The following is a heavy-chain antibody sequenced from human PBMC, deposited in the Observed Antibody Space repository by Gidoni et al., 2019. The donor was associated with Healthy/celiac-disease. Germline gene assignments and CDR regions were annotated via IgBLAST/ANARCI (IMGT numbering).Heavy chain of an antibody. Sequence: QVQLQESGPGLVKPSETLSLTCTVSGYSISSGYYWGWIRQPPGKGLEWIGSIYHSGSTYYNPSLKSRVTISVDTSKNQFSLKLSSVTAADTAVYYCARVDSGIAAAGPYYYYGMDVWGQGTTVTVSS. D-gene: IGHD6-13*01. CDR3: ARVDSGIAAAGPYYYYGMDV. CDR2: IYHSGST. V-gene: IGHV4-38-2*02. CDR1: GYSISSGYY. J-gene: IGHJ6*02.